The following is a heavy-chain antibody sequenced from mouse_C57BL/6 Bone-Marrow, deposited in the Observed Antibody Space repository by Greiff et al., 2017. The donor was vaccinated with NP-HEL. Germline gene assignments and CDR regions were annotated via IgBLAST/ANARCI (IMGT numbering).Heavy chain of an antibody. D-gene: IGHD3-3*01. CDR2: IWRGGST. CDR1: GFSLTSYG. V-gene: IGHV2-5*01. CDR3: AKNRALGYFDV. Sequence: VQLVESGPGLVQPSQSLSITCTVSGFSLTSYGVHWVRQSPGKGLEWLGVIWRGGSTDYNAAFMSRLSLTKDNSKSQVFLKMNSLQADDTAIYYCAKNRALGYFDVWGTGTTVTVSS. J-gene: IGHJ1*03.